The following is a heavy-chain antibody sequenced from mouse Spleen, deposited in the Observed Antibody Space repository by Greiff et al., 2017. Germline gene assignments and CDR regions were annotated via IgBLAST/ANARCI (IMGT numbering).Heavy chain of an antibody. Sequence: EVKLMESGGGLVKPGGSLKLSCAASGFTFSSYAMSWVRQTPEKRLEWVATISSGGSYTYYPDSVKGRFTISRDNAKNTLYLQMSSLRSEDTAMYYCARDYYGSSSPYAMDYWGQGTSVTVSS. CDR1: GFTFSSYA. CDR3: ARDYYGSSSPYAMDY. J-gene: IGHJ4*01. D-gene: IGHD1-1*01. V-gene: IGHV5-9-1*01. CDR2: ISSGGSYT.